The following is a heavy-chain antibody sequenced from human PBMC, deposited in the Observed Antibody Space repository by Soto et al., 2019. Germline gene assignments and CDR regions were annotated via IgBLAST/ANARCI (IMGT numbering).Heavy chain of an antibody. CDR3: ARQGFVQLHGLVDV. Sequence: SETLSLTCAVYGGSFSGYYWSWIRQPPGKGLEWIGEINHSGSTNYNPSLKSRVTISVDTSKNQFSLKVSSVTAADTALYYCARQGFVQLHGLVDVWGTGTTVTVSS. CDR1: GGSFSGYY. J-gene: IGHJ6*04. D-gene: IGHD5-12*01. V-gene: IGHV4-34*01. CDR2: INHSGST.